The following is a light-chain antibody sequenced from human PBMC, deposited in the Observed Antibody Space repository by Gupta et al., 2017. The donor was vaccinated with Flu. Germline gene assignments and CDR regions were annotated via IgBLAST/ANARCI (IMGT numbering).Light chain of an antibody. Sequence: PSSLSASVGDRVTITCRASQRISSHLNWYQQITGKAPKLLIYAASSVKTGIPSRFSGRRSGTDFNLTITRLQPEDFGTYYCQQWYDNPWTFGQGTKVDVK. J-gene: IGKJ1*01. CDR1: QRISSH. CDR3: QQWYDNPWT. CDR2: AAS. V-gene: IGKV1-39*01.